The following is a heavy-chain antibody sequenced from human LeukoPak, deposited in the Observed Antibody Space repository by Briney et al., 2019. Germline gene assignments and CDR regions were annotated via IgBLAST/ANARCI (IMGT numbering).Heavy chain of an antibody. J-gene: IGHJ4*02. V-gene: IGHV4-39*01. CDR3: ARLRGAMTPVTSDFDY. CDR1: GGSISGSSYY. D-gene: IGHD4-17*01. Sequence: PSETLSLTCTVSGGSISGSSYYWAWIRQPPGKGLEWIGSGFYSGSAYYNPSLKSRVSISVDTSKNQFSLNLSPVTAADTAVYYCARLRGAMTPVTSDFDYWGQGTLVTVSS. CDR2: GFYSGSA.